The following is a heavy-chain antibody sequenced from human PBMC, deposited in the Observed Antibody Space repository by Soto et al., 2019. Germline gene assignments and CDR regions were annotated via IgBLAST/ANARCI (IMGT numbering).Heavy chain of an antibody. CDR1: GDSIIGSGFY. V-gene: IGHV4-31*03. CDR2: IHYTGST. CDR3: ARDHRSLGDYYGIDV. Sequence: SETLSLTCSVSGDSIIGSGFYWSWIRQHPGKALEWIGYIHYTGSTSYNPSLKSRLAISLDASKNQFSLSLSSVTSADTAVYYCARDHRSLGDYYGIDVWGQGTTVTGLL. D-gene: IGHD3-10*01. J-gene: IGHJ6*02.